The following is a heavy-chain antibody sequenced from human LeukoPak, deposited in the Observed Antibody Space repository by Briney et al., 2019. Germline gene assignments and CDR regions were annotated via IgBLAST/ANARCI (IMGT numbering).Heavy chain of an antibody. CDR3: VRSYYYDSSGYFFDY. CDR1: GFSLSTSGMC. Sequence: SGPTLVNPTQTLTLTCTFSGFSLSTSGMCVSWIRQPPGKALEWLTLADWDDDKYYSTSLKTRLTISKDTSKSQVVLTMTNMDPVETATYYCVRSYYYDSSGYFFDYWGQGTLVTVSS. J-gene: IGHJ4*02. D-gene: IGHD3-22*01. CDR2: ADWDDDK. V-gene: IGHV2-70*13.